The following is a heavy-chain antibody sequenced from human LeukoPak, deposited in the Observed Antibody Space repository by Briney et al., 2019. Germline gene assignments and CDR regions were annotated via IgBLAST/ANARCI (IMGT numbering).Heavy chain of an antibody. J-gene: IGHJ3*02. Sequence: SLRLSCAASGFTFDDYAMHWVRQAPGKGLEWVSGISWNSGSIGYADSVKGRFTISRDNAKNSLYLQMNSLRAEDTALYYCAKTHDIDYGGNTDAFDIWGQGTMVTVSS. D-gene: IGHD4-23*01. V-gene: IGHV3-9*01. CDR3: AKTHDIDYGGNTDAFDI. CDR1: GFTFDDYA. CDR2: ISWNSGSI.